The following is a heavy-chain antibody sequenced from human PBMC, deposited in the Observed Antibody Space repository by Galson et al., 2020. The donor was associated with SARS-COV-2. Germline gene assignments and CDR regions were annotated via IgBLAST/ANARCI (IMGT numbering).Heavy chain of an antibody. Sequence: GGSLRLSCAASGFAFSTYVLSWVRQAPGRGLEWVSAISARGDATYYADSVKGRFTISRDNSKNTLYLQMNSLRAEDTAVYYCAKDYDILTGPIWGQGTLVTVSS. CDR2: ISARGDAT. D-gene: IGHD3-9*01. J-gene: IGHJ4*02. CDR3: AKDYDILTGPI. V-gene: IGHV3-23*01. CDR1: GFAFSTYV.